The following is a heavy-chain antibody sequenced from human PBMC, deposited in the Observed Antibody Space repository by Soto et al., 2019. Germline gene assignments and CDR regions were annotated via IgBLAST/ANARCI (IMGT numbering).Heavy chain of an antibody. CDR3: VRQGAQYCDLDY. J-gene: IGHJ4*02. CDR2: MYYDGSI. CDR1: GAYINRSSDY. V-gene: IGHV4-39*01. D-gene: IGHD4-17*01. Sequence: SETMSLTRSVSGAYINRSSDYWGWIKQPPGKELEWIGTMYYDGSIYHNPSLKSRVTISVDTPKNHFSLKLTSVTAADTAVYYCVRQGAQYCDLDYWGQGTLVTVSS.